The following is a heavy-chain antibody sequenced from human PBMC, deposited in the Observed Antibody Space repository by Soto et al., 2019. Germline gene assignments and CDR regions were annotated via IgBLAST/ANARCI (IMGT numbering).Heavy chain of an antibody. D-gene: IGHD3-3*01. V-gene: IGHV2-70*01. CDR3: ARINSGSGYYPMTYFDY. CDR2: IDWDDDK. Sequence: ASGPTLVNPTQTLTLTCTFSGFSLSTSGMCVSWIRQPPGKALEWLALIDWDDDKYYSTSLKTRLTISKDTSKNQVVLTMTNMDPVDTATYYCARINSGSGYYPMTYFDYWGQGTLVTVSS. CDR1: GFSLSTSGMC. J-gene: IGHJ4*02.